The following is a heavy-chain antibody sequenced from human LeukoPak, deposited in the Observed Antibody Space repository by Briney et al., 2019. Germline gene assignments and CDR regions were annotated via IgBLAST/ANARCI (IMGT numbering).Heavy chain of an antibody. CDR3: AREVDYYDSSGYPEYYFDY. D-gene: IGHD3-22*01. CDR1: GGTFSSYA. V-gene: IGHV1-69*04. Sequence: SVKVSCKASGGTFSSYAISWVRQDPGHGREWMGRIIPILGIANYAQKFQGRVTITADKSTSTAYMELSSLRSEDTAVYYCAREVDYYDSSGYPEYYFDYWGQGTLVTVSS. J-gene: IGHJ4*02. CDR2: IIPILGIA.